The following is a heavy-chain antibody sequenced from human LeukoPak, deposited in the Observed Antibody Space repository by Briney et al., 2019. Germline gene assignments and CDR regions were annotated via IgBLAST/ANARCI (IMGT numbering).Heavy chain of an antibody. CDR3: AAYSGSSLPLDY. Sequence: MPSETLSLTCTVSGGSISSYYWSWIRQPPGKGLEWIGYIYYSGSTNYNPSLKSRVTISVDTSKNQFSLKLSSVTAADTAVYYCAAYSGSSLPLDYWGQGTLVTVSS. D-gene: IGHD1-26*01. CDR2: IYYSGST. V-gene: IGHV4-59*01. CDR1: GGSISSYY. J-gene: IGHJ4*02.